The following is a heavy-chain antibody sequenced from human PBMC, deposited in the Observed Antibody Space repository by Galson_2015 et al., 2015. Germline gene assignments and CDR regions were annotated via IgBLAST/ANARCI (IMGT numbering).Heavy chain of an antibody. CDR2: INAGNGNT. J-gene: IGHJ4*02. CDR3: ARARGYSGYDRHPFDY. V-gene: IGHV1-3*01. D-gene: IGHD5-12*01. CDR1: GYTFTSYA. Sequence: SVKVSCKASGYTFTSYAMHWVRQAPGQRLEWMGWINAGNGNTKYSQKFQGRVTITRDTSASTAYMELSSLRSEDTAVYYCARARGYSGYDRHPFDYWGQGTLVTVSS.